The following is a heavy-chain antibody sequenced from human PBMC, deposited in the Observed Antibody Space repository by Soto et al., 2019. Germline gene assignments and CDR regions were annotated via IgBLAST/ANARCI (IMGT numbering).Heavy chain of an antibody. D-gene: IGHD6-13*01. CDR2: ISSSGSTI. CDR3: AXDLGQQLAIYYYYGMDV. J-gene: IGHJ6*02. CDR1: GFTFSSYE. Sequence: GGSLRLSCAASGFTFSSYEMNWVRQAPGKGLEWVSYISSSGSTIYYADSVKGRFTISRDNAKNSLYLQMNSLRAEDTAVYYCAXDLGQQLAIYYYYGMDVWGPGTTVTVSS. V-gene: IGHV3-48*03.